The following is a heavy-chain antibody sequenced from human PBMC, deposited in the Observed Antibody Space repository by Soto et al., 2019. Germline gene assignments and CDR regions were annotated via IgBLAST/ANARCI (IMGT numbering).Heavy chain of an antibody. CDR3: ARVPGP. CDR1: GGSISSGGYS. Sequence: QLQLQESGSGLVKPSQTLSLTCAVSGGSISSGGYSWSWIRQPPGKGLEWIGYIYHSGGTYYTPPPKSRVTISVDRPKNQFSLKLTSVTAADTAVFYCARVPGPWGQGTLVTVSS. CDR2: IYHSGGT. J-gene: IGHJ5*02. V-gene: IGHV4-30-2*01.